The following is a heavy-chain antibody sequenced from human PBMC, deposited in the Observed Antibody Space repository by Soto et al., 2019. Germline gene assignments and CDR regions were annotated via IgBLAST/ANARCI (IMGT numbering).Heavy chain of an antibody. CDR3: ARDLQMATIRGGDY. V-gene: IGHV3-23*01. CDR2: ISGGGGDT. D-gene: IGHD5-12*01. Sequence: EVQLLESGGGLVQPGGSLRLSCAASGFTYSSYALAWVRQAPGKGLEWVSSISGGGGDTSYADSVKGRFTISRDNGKNSLYLQMNSLRAEDTAVYYCARDLQMATIRGGDYWGQGTQVTVSS. J-gene: IGHJ4*02. CDR1: GFTYSSYA.